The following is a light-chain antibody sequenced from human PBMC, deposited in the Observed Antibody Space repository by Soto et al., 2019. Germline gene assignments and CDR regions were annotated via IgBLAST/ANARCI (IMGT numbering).Light chain of an antibody. CDR1: QTVSITY. CDR3: QQYGSSPIIS. CDR2: GAS. V-gene: IGKV3-20*01. J-gene: IGKJ5*01. Sequence: PCPLSLSQVESATLSCRASQTVSITYLTWYQQKPGQAHRLLIFGASKRATGIPDRFSGSGSGRDFTLTISGLEPEDFAVYYCQQYGSSPIISFGQGTRLEIK.